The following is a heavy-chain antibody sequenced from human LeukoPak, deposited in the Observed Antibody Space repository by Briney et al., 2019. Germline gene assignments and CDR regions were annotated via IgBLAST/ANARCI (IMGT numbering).Heavy chain of an antibody. CDR2: MDRDGSKT. J-gene: IGHJ3*02. Sequence: GGSLRLSCVASGFTFRTYWMSWVRQVPGRGLVWVSRMDRDGSKTNYADSVKGRFTISRDNAKNTLYLQMSSLRAEDTAVYYCASSIVGDTRGYDAFDIWGQGTMVTVSS. D-gene: IGHD1-26*01. V-gene: IGHV3-74*01. CDR1: GFTFRTYW. CDR3: ASSIVGDTRGYDAFDI.